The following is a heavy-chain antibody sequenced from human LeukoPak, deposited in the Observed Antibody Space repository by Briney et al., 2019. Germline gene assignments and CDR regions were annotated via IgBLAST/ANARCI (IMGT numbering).Heavy chain of an antibody. CDR1: GFTFSSYS. D-gene: IGHD2-15*01. V-gene: IGHV3-21*01. CDR2: ISSGSSYI. CDR3: ASGSGYCSGGSCSDY. Sequence: GGSLRLSCAASGFTFSSYSMNWVRQAPGKGLEWVSSISSGSSYIYYADSVKGRFTISRDNAKNSLYLQMNSLRAEDTAVYYCASGSGYCSGGSCSDYWGQGTLVTVSS. J-gene: IGHJ4*02.